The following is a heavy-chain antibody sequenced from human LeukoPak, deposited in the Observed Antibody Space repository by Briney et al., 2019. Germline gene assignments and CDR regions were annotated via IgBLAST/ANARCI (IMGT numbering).Heavy chain of an antibody. V-gene: IGHV4-30-4*08. D-gene: IGHD2-2*01. CDR2: IYYSGST. Sequence: PSETLSLTCTVSGGSISSGGYYWSWIRQPPGKGLEWIGYIYYSGSTYYNPSLKSRVTISVDTSKNQFSLKLSSVTAADTAVCYCARELCSSTSCPFDYWGQGTLVTVSS. J-gene: IGHJ4*02. CDR1: GGSISSGGYY. CDR3: ARELCSSTSCPFDY.